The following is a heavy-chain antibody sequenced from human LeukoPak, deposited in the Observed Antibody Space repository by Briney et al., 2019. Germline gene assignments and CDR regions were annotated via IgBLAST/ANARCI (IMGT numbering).Heavy chain of an antibody. CDR3: ARALTTVVKGHDAFDI. D-gene: IGHD4-23*01. CDR2: IYYSGST. J-gene: IGHJ3*02. V-gene: IGHV4-39*07. Sequence: SSETLSLTCTVSGGSVSISSYYWGWIRQPPGKGLEWIGSIYYSGSTYYNPSLKSRVTISVDTSKNQFSLKLSSVTAADTAAYYCARALTTVVKGHDAFDIWGQGTMVTVSS. CDR1: GGSVSISSYY.